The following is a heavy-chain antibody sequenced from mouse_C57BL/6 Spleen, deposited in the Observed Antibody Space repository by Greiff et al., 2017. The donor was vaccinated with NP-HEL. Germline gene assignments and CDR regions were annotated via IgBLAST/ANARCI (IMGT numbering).Heavy chain of an antibody. Sequence: VQGVESGAELVRPGASVKLSCKASGYTFTDYYINWVKQRPGQGLEWIARIYPGSGNTYYNEKFKGKATLTAEKSSSTAYMQLSSLTSEDSAVYFCARGVTTERYFDYWGQGTTLTVSS. D-gene: IGHD2-3*01. V-gene: IGHV1-76*01. CDR3: ARGVTTERYFDY. J-gene: IGHJ2*01. CDR2: IYPGSGNT. CDR1: GYTFTDYY.